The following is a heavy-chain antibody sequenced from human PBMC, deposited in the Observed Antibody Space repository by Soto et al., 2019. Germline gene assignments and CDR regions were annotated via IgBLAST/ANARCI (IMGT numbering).Heavy chain of an antibody. J-gene: IGHJ4*02. D-gene: IGHD1-20*01. Sequence: PGGPLRLSCAASGFTFSSYWMHWVRQAPGMGLVWVSRINSDGSTTTYADSVKGRFTISRDNAKNTLYLQMNSLGAEDTAVYYCAREGNNPTYWVLGTLVTVSS. CDR2: INSDGSTT. CDR1: GFTFSSYW. CDR3: AREGNNPTY. V-gene: IGHV3-74*01.